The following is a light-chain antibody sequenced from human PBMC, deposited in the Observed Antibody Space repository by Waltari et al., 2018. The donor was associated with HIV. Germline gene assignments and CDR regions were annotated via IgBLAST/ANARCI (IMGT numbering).Light chain of an antibody. CDR3: AAWDDSLNAYV. J-gene: IGLJ1*01. V-gene: IGLV1-44*01. CDR1: SSHVGSTT. Sequence: QSVLIQPPSSSGSPGQRVTISCSGSSSHVGSTTVNWYQHLPGVAPKLLILNDDERASGVPERFSGSKSGTSASLAISGLQSEDEGDYYCAAWDDSLNAYVFGTGTTVTVL. CDR2: NDD.